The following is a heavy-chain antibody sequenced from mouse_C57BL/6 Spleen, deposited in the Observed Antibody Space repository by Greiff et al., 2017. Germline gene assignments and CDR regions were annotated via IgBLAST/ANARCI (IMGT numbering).Heavy chain of an antibody. CDR2: INPNNGGT. J-gene: IGHJ2*01. CDR3: AREYYGGGNYFDY. CDR1: GYTFTDYY. V-gene: IGHV1-26*01. Sequence: VQLQQSGPELVKPGASVKISCKASGYTFTDYYMNWVKQSHGKSLEWIGDINPNNGGTSYNQKFKGKATLTVDKSSSTAYMELRSLTSEDSAVYYCAREYYGGGNYFDYWGQGTTLTVSS. D-gene: IGHD1-1*01.